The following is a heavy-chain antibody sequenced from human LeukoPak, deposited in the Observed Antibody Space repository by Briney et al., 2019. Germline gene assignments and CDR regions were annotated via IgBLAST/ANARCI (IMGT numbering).Heavy chain of an antibody. CDR3: AKGGAVSSKSITMVRGTRRYYYYMDV. CDR2: INDDGRYT. CDR1: GFTFSGYW. V-gene: IGHV3-74*01. J-gene: IGHJ6*03. D-gene: IGHD3-10*01. Sequence: GGSLRLSCAASGFTFSGYWMHWVRQVPGKGLVWVSRINDDGRYTVYADSVKGRFTISRDNAKNTLYLQMNSLRAEDTAVYYCAKGGAVSSKSITMVRGTRRYYYYMDVWGKGTTVTISS.